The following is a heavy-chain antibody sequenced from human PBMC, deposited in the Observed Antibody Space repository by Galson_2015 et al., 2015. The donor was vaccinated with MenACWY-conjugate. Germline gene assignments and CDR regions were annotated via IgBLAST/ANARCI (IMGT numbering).Heavy chain of an antibody. CDR1: GSAFSTYW. CDR2: IKKDSSEI. Sequence: SLRLSCAASGSAFSTYWMTWVRQAPGKGLEWVANIKKDSSEIHYVDSVKGRFTISRDNAKNSLYLQMNSLRAEDTAVYYCARENTYNYAYAVDYWGQGTLVTVSS. J-gene: IGHJ4*02. D-gene: IGHD5-18*01. V-gene: IGHV3-7*03. CDR3: ARENTYNYAYAVDY.